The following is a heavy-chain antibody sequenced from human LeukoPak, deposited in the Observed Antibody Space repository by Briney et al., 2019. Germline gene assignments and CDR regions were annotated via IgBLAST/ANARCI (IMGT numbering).Heavy chain of an antibody. CDR3: ARAQPGYSYGPIDY. Sequence: SVKVSCKASGGTFSSYAISWVQQAPGQGLEWMGGIIPIFGTANYAQKFQGRVTITTDESTSTAYMELSSLRSEDTAVYYCARAQPGYSYGPIDYWGQGTLVTVSS. CDR1: GGTFSSYA. D-gene: IGHD5-18*01. J-gene: IGHJ4*02. V-gene: IGHV1-69*05. CDR2: IIPIFGTA.